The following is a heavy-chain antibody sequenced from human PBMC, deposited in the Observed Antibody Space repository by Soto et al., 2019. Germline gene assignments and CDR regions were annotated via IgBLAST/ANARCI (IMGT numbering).Heavy chain of an antibody. CDR1: GDSISSSSNH. V-gene: IGHV4-39*07. D-gene: IGHD1-7*01. Sequence: PSETLSLTCTVSGDSISSSSNHWGWIRQPPGKGLEWIGEINHSGSTNYNPSLKSRVTISVDTSKNQFSLKLSSVTAADTAVYYCARAWYNWNYSHYYGMDVWGQGTTVTVS. J-gene: IGHJ6*02. CDR2: INHSGST. CDR3: ARAWYNWNYSHYYGMDV.